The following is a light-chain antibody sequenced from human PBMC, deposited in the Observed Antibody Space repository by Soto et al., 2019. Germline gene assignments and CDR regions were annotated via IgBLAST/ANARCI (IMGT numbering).Light chain of an antibody. J-gene: IGKJ1*01. CDR1: QGISSY. Sequence: AIRMTQSPSSLSASTGDRVTITCRASQGISSYLAWYQQKPGKAPNLLIYDASSLESGVPSRFSGSGSGTEFTLTISSLQPDDFATYYCQQYNSHLWTFGQGTKVDIK. V-gene: IGKV1-8*01. CDR3: QQYNSHLWT. CDR2: DAS.